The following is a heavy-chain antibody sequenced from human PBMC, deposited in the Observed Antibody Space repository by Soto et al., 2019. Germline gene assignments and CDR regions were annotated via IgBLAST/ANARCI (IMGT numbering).Heavy chain of an antibody. J-gene: IGHJ4*02. CDR2: INHSGST. CDR1: GGSFSGYY. V-gene: IGHV4-34*01. D-gene: IGHD1-26*01. CDR3: ASFRYSGSYYRY. Sequence: PSETLSLTCAAYGGSFSGYYWSWIRQPPGKGLEWIGEINHSGSTNYNPSLKSRVTISVDTSKNQFSLKLSSVTAADTAVYYCASFRYSGSYYRYWGQGTLVTVSS.